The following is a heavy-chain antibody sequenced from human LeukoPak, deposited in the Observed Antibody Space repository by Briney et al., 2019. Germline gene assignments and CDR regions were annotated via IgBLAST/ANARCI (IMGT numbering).Heavy chain of an antibody. J-gene: IGHJ4*02. CDR3: AKGMATKYYFDY. Sequence: GGSLRLSCAASEFSFSSYGMHWVRRAPGKGLEWVALIIYDGSNKYYTDSVKGRFTISRDNSKNTLYLQMNSLRAEDTAMYYCAKGMATKYYFDYWGQGTLVTVSS. CDR2: IIYDGSNK. D-gene: IGHD5-24*01. CDR1: EFSFSSYG. V-gene: IGHV3-30*02.